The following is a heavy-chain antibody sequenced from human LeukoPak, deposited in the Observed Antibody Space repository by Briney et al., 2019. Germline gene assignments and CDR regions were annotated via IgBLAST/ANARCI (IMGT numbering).Heavy chain of an antibody. D-gene: IGHD5-12*01. V-gene: IGHV3-33*01. CDR2: IWYDGSNK. J-gene: IGHJ4*02. CDR3: ARAHSGYDSAVDC. CDR1: GFTFSSYG. Sequence: GGSLRLSCAASGFTFSSYGMHWVRQAPGKGLEWGAVIWYDGSNKYYADSVKGRFTISRDNSNNTLYLQMNSLRAEDTAVYYCARAHSGYDSAVDCWGQGTLVTVSS.